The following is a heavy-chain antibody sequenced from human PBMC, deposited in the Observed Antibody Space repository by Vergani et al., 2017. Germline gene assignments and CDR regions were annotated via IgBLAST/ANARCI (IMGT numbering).Heavy chain of an antibody. CDR2: ISHDGTNR. Sequence: VQVVQSGGGVVQPGMSLRLSCAASGFTFSGYSMFWVRQSPGQGLEWVTLISHDGTNRHYADSVKGRFIISRDNSKNTLHLQMNSLRADDTAVYYCTKGSRGYTGYFFDYWGQGTLATVSS. CDR3: TKGSRGYTGYFFDY. D-gene: IGHD5-12*01. V-gene: IGHV3-30-3*01. CDR1: GFTFSGYS. J-gene: IGHJ4*02.